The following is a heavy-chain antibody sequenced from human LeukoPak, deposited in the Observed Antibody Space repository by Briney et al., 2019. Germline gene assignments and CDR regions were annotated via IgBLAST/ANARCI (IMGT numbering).Heavy chain of an antibody. CDR3: ARDHYGDYTPDY. V-gene: IGHV3-21*01. Sequence: GGSLRLSCAASGFTFSRYSMNWVRQAPGKGLEWVSSISSTSSYIYYADSVKGRFTISRDNAKNSLYLQMNSLRAEDTAVYYCARDHYGDYTPDYWGPGTLVTVSS. J-gene: IGHJ4*02. D-gene: IGHD4-17*01. CDR1: GFTFSRYS. CDR2: ISSTSSYI.